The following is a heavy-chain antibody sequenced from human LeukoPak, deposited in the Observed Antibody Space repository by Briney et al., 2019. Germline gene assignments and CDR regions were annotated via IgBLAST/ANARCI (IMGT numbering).Heavy chain of an antibody. CDR1: GFTFSSYG. V-gene: IGHV3-30*18. D-gene: IGHD2-2*03. CDR3: AKGHGPGYCSSTSCPSGVVDY. J-gene: IGHJ4*02. Sequence: GRSLGLSCAASGFTFSSYGMHWVRQAPGKGLEWVAVISYDGSNKYYADSVKGRFTISRDNSKNTLYLQMNSLRAEDTAVYYCAKGHGPGYCSSTSCPSGVVDYWGQGTLVTVSS. CDR2: ISYDGSNK.